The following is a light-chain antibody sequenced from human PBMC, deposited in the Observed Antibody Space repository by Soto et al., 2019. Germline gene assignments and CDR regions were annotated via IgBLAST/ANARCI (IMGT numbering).Light chain of an antibody. J-gene: IGLJ1*01. CDR1: SSDVGGYKY. CDR3: SSYAGSSNV. CDR2: EVS. V-gene: IGLV2-8*01. Sequence: QSALTQPASVSGSPGQSITISCTGTSSDVGGYKYVSWYHQYPGKAPKLMIYEVSNRPSGVPDRFSGSKSGNTASLTVSGLQAEDEADYYCSSYAGSSNVFGTGTKLTVL.